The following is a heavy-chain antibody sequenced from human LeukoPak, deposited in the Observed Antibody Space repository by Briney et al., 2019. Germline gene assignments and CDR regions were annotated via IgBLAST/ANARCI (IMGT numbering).Heavy chain of an antibody. Sequence: GGPLRLSCAASGFTFSYYAMAWVRQAPGKGLEWVSSINGGSTYYADSVKGRFTISRDNSKNTLYLQMNSLRAEDTAVYYCAKGGYNYGYVDYWGQGTLVTV. CDR3: AKGGYNYGYVDY. CDR1: GFTFSYYA. CDR2: INGGST. V-gene: IGHV3-23*01. J-gene: IGHJ4*02. D-gene: IGHD5-18*01.